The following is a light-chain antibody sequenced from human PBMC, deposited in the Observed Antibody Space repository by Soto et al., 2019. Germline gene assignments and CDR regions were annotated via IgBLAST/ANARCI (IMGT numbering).Light chain of an antibody. Sequence: QSALTQPASVSGSPGQTISISCIGTSGNIGGQNSVSWYQQYPGKAPKLIIYEVTKRPSGISNRFSGSKSANTASLTISGLHADDEAAYYCASNTPTWVFGGGTKLTVL. J-gene: IGLJ3*02. CDR2: EVT. CDR3: ASNTPTWV. V-gene: IGLV2-14*01. CDR1: SGNIGGQNS.